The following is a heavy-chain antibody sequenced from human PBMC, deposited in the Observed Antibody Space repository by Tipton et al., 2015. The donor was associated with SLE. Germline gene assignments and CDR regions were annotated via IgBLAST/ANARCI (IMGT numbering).Heavy chain of an antibody. CDR1: GFTFSNYW. V-gene: IGHV3-74*01. CDR3: VRKKYSSSSSAFDS. CDR2: LNTDGSHT. J-gene: IGHJ3*02. Sequence: SLRLSCAASGFTFSNYWMHWVSRLNTDGSHTAYADSVKGRFTVSRDNAKNSLYLQMNSLRAEDTSIYYCVRKKYSSSSSAFDSWGQGTMVTVSS. D-gene: IGHD6-6*01.